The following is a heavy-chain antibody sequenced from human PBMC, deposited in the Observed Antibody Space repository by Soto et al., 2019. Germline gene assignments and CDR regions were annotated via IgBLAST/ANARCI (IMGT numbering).Heavy chain of an antibody. J-gene: IGHJ4*02. CDR2: IHYSGSA. D-gene: IGHD1-26*01. V-gene: IGHV4-59*01. CDR3: ARDQNGSPHFDY. CDR1: GGSISSYY. Sequence: ASETLSLTCTVSGGSISSYYWSWIRQPPGKGLEWIGYIHYSGSANYNPSLMSRVTISVDSSKNQFSLKLSSVTAADTAVYYCARDQNGSPHFDYWGQGTLVNVSS.